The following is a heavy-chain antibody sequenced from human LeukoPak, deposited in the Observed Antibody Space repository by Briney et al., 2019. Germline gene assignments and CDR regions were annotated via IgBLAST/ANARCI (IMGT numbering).Heavy chain of an antibody. J-gene: IGHJ4*02. D-gene: IGHD3-22*01. CDR3: AGHGGDSSGYYYVRYFDY. CDR2: IYHSGST. V-gene: IGHV4-38-2*02. CDR1: GYSISSGYY. Sequence: SETLSLTCTVSGYSISSGYYWGWLRQPPGKGLEWLGSIYHSGSTYYNPSLKSRVTISVDTSKNQFALKLSSVTAADTAVYYCAGHGGDSSGYYYVRYFDYWGQGTLVTVSS.